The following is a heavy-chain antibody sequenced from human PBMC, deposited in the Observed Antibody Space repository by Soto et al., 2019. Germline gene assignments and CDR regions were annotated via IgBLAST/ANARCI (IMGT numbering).Heavy chain of an antibody. J-gene: IGHJ6*02. CDR3: AIERGKRAAADYYYYYGMDV. Sequence: SVKVSCKASGGTFSSYAISWVRQAPGQGHEWMGGIIPIFGTANYAQKFQGRVTITADESTSTAYMELSSLRSEDTAVYYCAIERGKRAAADYYYYYGMDVWGQGTTVTVSS. CDR1: GGTFSSYA. V-gene: IGHV1-69*13. D-gene: IGHD6-13*01. CDR2: IIPIFGTA.